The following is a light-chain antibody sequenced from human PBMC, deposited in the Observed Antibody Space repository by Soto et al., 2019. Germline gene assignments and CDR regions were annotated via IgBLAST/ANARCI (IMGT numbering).Light chain of an antibody. V-gene: IGKV1-39*01. Sequence: IQITESPASLSSCILDRVTITCRASQNINTYLNWYQQKPGKAPKLLIFAASSLQSGVPSRFSGSRSGTDFTLTISSLQPEDFATYYCQQSYSSPPTFGQGTKVDIK. CDR2: AAS. J-gene: IGKJ1*01. CDR3: QQSYSSPPT. CDR1: QNINTY.